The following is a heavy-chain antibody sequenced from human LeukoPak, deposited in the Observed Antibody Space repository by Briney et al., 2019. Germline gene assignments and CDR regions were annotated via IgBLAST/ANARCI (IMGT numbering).Heavy chain of an antibody. J-gene: IGHJ4*02. CDR1: GYTFTSYG. CDR3: ARVDYDPNSVDY. CDR2: ISAYNGNT. V-gene: IGHV1-18*01. D-gene: IGHD4-17*01. Sequence: ASVKVSCKASGYTFTSYGISWVRQAPGQGLEWMGWISAYNGNTNYAQKLQGRVTMTTDTSTSTAYMELRSLRSDDTTVYYCARVDYDPNSVDYWGQGTLVTVSS.